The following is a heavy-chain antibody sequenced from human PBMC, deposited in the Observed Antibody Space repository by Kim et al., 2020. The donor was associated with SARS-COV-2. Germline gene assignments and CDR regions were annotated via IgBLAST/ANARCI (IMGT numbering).Heavy chain of an antibody. D-gene: IGHD6-19*01. CDR1: GFTFSSYG. V-gene: IGHV3-33*05. Sequence: GGSLRLSCAASGFTFSSYGMHWVRQAPGKGLEWVAVISYDGSNNYYGDSVKGRFTISRDNSKNTVYLQMNSLRAEDTAVYYCTRGKGAVAERPLDYWGQGTLVTVSS. J-gene: IGHJ4*02. CDR2: ISYDGSNN. CDR3: TRGKGAVAERPLDY.